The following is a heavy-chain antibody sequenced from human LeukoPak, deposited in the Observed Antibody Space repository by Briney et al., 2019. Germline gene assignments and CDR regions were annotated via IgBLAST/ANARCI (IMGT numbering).Heavy chain of an antibody. CDR3: ARLGPYSSSWYTYQNWFDP. D-gene: IGHD6-13*01. Sequence: SETLSLTCTASGGSISSYYWSWIRQPPGKGLEGIGYIYYSGSTNYNPSLKSRVTISVDTSKNQFSLKLSSVTAADTAVYYCARLGPYSSSWYTYQNWFDPWGQGTLVTVSS. CDR1: GGSISSYY. CDR2: IYYSGST. J-gene: IGHJ5*02. V-gene: IGHV4-59*12.